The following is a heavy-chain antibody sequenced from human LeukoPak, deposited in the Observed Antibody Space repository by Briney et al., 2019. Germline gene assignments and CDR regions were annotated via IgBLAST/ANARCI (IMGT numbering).Heavy chain of an antibody. V-gene: IGHV3-23*01. CDR1: GFDFSRFS. Sequence: GGSLRLSCAASGFDFSRFSMTWVRQTPGKGLEWVSVISSGGDTTFYADPVKGRFTISRDNSKNTLYLQMNSLRAEDTAVYYCARMIVVASVFFDYWGQGTLVTVSS. CDR2: ISSGGDTT. J-gene: IGHJ4*02. CDR3: ARMIVVASVFFDY. D-gene: IGHD3-22*01.